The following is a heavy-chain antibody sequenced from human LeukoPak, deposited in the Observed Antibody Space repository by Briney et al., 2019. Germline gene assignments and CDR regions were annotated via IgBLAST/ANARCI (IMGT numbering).Heavy chain of an antibody. CDR2: MNPNSGNT. V-gene: IGHV1-8*01. Sequence: ASVKVSCKASGYTFTSYDINWVRQATGQGLEWMGWMNPNSGNTGYAQKFQGRVTMTRNTSISTAYMELSSLRSEDTAVYYCARKGDYYGSGSYYNLVNWFDPWGQGTLVTVSS. CDR3: ARKGDYYGSGSYYNLVNWFDP. D-gene: IGHD3-10*01. CDR1: GYTFTSYD. J-gene: IGHJ5*02.